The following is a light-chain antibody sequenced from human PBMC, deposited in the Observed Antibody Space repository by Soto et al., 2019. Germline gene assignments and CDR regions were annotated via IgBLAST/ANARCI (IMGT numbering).Light chain of an antibody. J-gene: IGLJ2*01. V-gene: IGLV1-44*01. CDR2: SNN. Sequence: QAVVTQPPSASGTPGQRVTISCSGSSSNIGDNTVNWYQQLPGTAPKLLIHSNNERPSGVPDRFSGSKSGTSASLAISGLQSEDEADYYCAAWDDSLNGVVFGGGTKLTVL. CDR3: AAWDDSLNGVV. CDR1: SSNIGDNT.